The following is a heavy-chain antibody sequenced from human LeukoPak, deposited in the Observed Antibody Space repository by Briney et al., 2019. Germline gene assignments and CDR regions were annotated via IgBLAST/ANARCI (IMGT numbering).Heavy chain of an antibody. Sequence: ASVKVSCKASGYTFTGYYMHWVRQAPGQGLEWMGWINPNSGGTNYAQKFQGRVTMTRDTSISTAYMELSRLRSDDTAVYYCARTSYGSQYYYYYMDVWGKGTTVTVSS. D-gene: IGHD3-10*01. J-gene: IGHJ6*03. V-gene: IGHV1-2*02. CDR2: INPNSGGT. CDR3: ARTSYGSQYYYYYMDV. CDR1: GYTFTGYY.